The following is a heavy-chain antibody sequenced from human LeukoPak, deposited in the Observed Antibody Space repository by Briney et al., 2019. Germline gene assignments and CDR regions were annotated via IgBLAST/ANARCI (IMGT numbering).Heavy chain of an antibody. CDR2: MYYTGSS. CDR1: GGSVGSGDYY. V-gene: IGHV4-61*08. J-gene: IGHJ3*01. Sequence: PSETLSLTCTVSGGSVGSGDYYWSWIRQPPGKGLEWIGYMYYTGSSNYNPSLKGRVTISIDTSKNQFSLKVSSVTAADTAVYYCARDQGGSSYRHAFDVWGQGTMVTVSS. CDR3: ARDQGGSSYRHAFDV. D-gene: IGHD1-26*01.